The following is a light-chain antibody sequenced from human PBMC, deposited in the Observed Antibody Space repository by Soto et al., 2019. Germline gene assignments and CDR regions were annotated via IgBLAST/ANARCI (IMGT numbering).Light chain of an antibody. CDR3: EKYGGSPRT. CDR1: QSVSSNY. CDR2: GAS. V-gene: IGKV3-20*01. J-gene: IGKJ2*01. Sequence: EIVLTQSPGTLSLSPGEGATLSCRASQSVSSNYLAWYQQKPGQPPRLLIYGASRRATGIPDRFSGSGAGTDFTLTISRLEPEDFAVYYCEKYGGSPRTFGQGAKLEIK.